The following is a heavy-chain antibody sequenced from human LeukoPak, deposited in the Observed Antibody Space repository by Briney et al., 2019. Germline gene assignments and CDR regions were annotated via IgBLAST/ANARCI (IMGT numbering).Heavy chain of an antibody. J-gene: IGHJ4*02. Sequence: GGSLRLSCAASGFTFSSYSMNWVRQAPGKGLEWVSYISSSSSTIYYADSVKGRFTISRDNSKNTLYLQMNSLRVEDTAVYYCARGRVVVTAQFRAGIDFWGQGTLVTVSS. CDR1: GFTFSSYS. D-gene: IGHD2-21*02. CDR3: ARGRVVVTAQFRAGIDF. V-gene: IGHV3-48*01. CDR2: ISSSSSTI.